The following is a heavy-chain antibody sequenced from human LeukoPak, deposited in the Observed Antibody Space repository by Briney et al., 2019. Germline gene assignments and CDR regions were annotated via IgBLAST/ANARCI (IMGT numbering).Heavy chain of an antibody. V-gene: IGHV4-38-2*01. Sequence: SETLSLTCAVSGYSISSGYYWGWVRQPPGKGLEWIGSIYHSGSTYYNPSLKSRVTISVDTSKNQFSLKLSSVTAADTAVYYCARHRYCSSTGCHSTWDYWGQGTLVTVSS. CDR2: IYHSGST. CDR3: ARHRYCSSTGCHSTWDY. D-gene: IGHD2-2*01. CDR1: GYSISSGYY. J-gene: IGHJ4*02.